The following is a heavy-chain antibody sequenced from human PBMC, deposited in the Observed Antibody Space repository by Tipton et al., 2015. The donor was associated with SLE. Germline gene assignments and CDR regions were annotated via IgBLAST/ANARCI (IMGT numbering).Heavy chain of an antibody. CDR1: GGSISDSTVY. D-gene: IGHD5-12*01. CDR2: MYYGGDT. J-gene: IGHJ4*02. Sequence: TLSLTCTVSGGSISDSTVYWAWIRQPPGKGLEWIGSMYYGGDTYHNPSLKSRVTMSVDTSKNHFSLRLTSVTAADTAVYYCAREKSGHGYFDSWGQGSLVTVSS. V-gene: IGHV4-39*07. CDR3: AREKSGHGYFDS.